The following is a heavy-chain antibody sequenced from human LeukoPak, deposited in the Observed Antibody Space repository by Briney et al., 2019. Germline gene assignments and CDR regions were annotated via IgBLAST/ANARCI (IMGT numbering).Heavy chain of an antibody. CDR3: ARVGYYDSSGYYVPYYFDY. J-gene: IGHJ4*02. D-gene: IGHD3-22*01. CDR1: GGSISSYY. Sequence: SETLSLTCTVSGGSISSYYWSWIRQPAGKGLEWIGRIYNSGSTNYNPSLKSRVTMSVDTSKNQFSLKLSSVTAADTAVYYCARVGYYDSSGYYVPYYFDYWGQGTLVTVSS. V-gene: IGHV4-4*07. CDR2: IYNSGST.